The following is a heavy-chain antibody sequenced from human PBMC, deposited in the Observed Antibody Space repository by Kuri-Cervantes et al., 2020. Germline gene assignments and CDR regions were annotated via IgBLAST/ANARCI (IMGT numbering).Heavy chain of an antibody. J-gene: IGHJ4*02. CDR3: ARDLGELSLHLYFDY. Sequence: GESLKISCAASGFTFSDYYMSWIRQAPGKGLEWVPYISSSGSTIYYADSVKGRFTISRDNAENSLYLQMNGLRAEDTAVYYCARDLGELSLHLYFDYWGQGTLVTVSS. CDR1: GFTFSDYY. V-gene: IGHV3-11*01. D-gene: IGHD3-16*02. CDR2: ISSSGSTI.